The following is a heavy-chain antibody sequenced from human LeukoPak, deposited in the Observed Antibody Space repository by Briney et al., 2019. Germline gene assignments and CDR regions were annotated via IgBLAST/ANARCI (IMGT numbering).Heavy chain of an antibody. V-gene: IGHV1-46*01. D-gene: IGHD3-16*01. CDR3: ARGLSLAYDYD. CDR1: GYTFTSNY. CDR2: INTSGGTT. Sequence: ASVKVSCKASGYTFTSNYMHWVRQAPGQGLEWMGIINTSGGTTSYAQKFQGRVTMTRDTSTSTVYMELSSLRSEDTAVYYCARGLSLAYDYDWGQGTLVTVSS. J-gene: IGHJ4*02.